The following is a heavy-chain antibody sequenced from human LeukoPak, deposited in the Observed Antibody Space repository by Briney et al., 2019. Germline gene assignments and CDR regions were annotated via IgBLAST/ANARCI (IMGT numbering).Heavy chain of an antibody. CDR2: ISAYNGNT. J-gene: IGHJ4*02. CDR3: ARGSLTISSTSPRAFDY. Sequence: ASVKVSCKTSGYTFTSYSISWVRQAPGQGLEWMGWISAYNGNTNYAQKLQGRVTMTTDTSTSTGYMELRSLRSDDTAVYYCARGSLTISSTSPRAFDYWGQGTLVTVSS. V-gene: IGHV1-18*01. CDR1: GYTFTSYS. D-gene: IGHD2-2*01.